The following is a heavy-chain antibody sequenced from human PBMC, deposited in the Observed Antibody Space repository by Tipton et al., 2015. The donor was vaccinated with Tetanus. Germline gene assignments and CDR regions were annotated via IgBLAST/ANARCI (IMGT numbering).Heavy chain of an antibody. J-gene: IGHJ3*02. CDR3: ARWTASGKGAFDI. D-gene: IGHD3/OR15-3a*01. CDR2: VHYSGST. Sequence: TLSLTCTVSGGSISSYYWTWIRQPPGRGLEWIGYVHYSGSTYYNPSLKSRVTISEDTSKNQFSLKLSSVIAADTAMYYCARWTASGKGAFDIWGQGTMVTVSS. CDR1: GGSISSYY. V-gene: IGHV4-59*08.